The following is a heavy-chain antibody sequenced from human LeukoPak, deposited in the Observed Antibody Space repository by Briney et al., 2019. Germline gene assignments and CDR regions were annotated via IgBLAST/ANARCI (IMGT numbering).Heavy chain of an antibody. Sequence: SETLSLTCTVSGGSISSSSYYWGWIRQPPRKGLEWLGSIYYSGSTYYNPSLTSRVTISVDTSRNQFSLKLSSVTAADTAVYYCARDQYYDYGGNSAFDPWGQGTLVTVSS. J-gene: IGHJ5*02. CDR3: ARDQYYDYGGNSAFDP. V-gene: IGHV4-39*02. D-gene: IGHD4-23*01. CDR2: IYYSGST. CDR1: GGSISSSSYY.